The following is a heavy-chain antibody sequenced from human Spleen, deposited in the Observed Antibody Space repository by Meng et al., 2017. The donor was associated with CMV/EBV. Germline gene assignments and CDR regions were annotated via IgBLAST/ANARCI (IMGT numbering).Heavy chain of an antibody. V-gene: IGHV1-69*04. D-gene: IGHD1-14*01. J-gene: IGHJ5*02. Sequence: SVKVSCKASGGTFSSYAISWVRQVPGQGLEWMGRITPLLSTATYAQNFQGRITITADKARSTTYMDLSRLTSDDTAVYYCASATYMTTQVGWFDTWGQGTLVTVSS. CDR2: ITPLLSTA. CDR1: GGTFSSYA. CDR3: ASATYMTTQVGWFDT.